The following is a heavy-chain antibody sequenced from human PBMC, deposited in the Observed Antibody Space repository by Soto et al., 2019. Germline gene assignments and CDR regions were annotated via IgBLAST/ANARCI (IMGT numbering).Heavy chain of an antibody. Sequence: SETLSLTCTVSGGSISSGGYYWSWIRQHPGKGLEWIGYIYYSGSTYYNPSLKSRVTISVDTSKNQFSLKLSSVTAADTAVYYCARDGYCSGGSCYESEYFQHWGQGTLVTVSS. CDR1: GGSISSGGYY. J-gene: IGHJ1*01. CDR2: IYYSGST. V-gene: IGHV4-31*03. CDR3: ARDGYCSGGSCYESEYFQH. D-gene: IGHD2-15*01.